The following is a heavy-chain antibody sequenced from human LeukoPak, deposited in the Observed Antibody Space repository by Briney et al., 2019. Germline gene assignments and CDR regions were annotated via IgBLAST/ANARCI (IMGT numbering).Heavy chain of an antibody. CDR1: GFTFSSYG. V-gene: IGHV3-30*03. J-gene: IGHJ4*02. Sequence: GGSLRLSCAASGFTFSSYGMHWVRQAPGKGLEWVAVISYDGSNKYYADSVKGRFTISRDNSKDTLYLQMSSLRAEDTAVYYCARDGGRYYDRSGYYWGYYFDSWGRGILVTVST. D-gene: IGHD3-22*01. CDR3: ARDGGRYYDRSGYYWGYYFDS. CDR2: ISYDGSNK.